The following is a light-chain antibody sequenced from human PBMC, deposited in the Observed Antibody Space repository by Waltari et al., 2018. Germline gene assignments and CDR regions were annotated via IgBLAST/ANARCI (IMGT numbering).Light chain of an antibody. CDR2: DNK. CDR1: SSNIGNNY. V-gene: IGLV1-51*01. CDR3: GTWDSSLSAVVV. J-gene: IGLJ2*01. Sequence: QSVLTQPPSVSAAPGQKVTISCSGSSSNIGNNYVSWYQQTPGTAPKLLIYDNKKRPSGIPVRFAGSKSGTTATLGSTGRQTGDEADYYCGTWDSSLSAVVVFGGGTKLTVL.